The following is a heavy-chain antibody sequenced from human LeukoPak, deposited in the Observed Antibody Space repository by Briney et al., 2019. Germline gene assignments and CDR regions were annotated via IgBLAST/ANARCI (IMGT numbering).Heavy chain of an antibody. V-gene: IGHV1-69*05. CDR2: IIPIFGTA. J-gene: IGHJ5*02. D-gene: IGHD3-3*01. CDR3: AIGMVRVPFHP. CDR1: GGTFSSYA. Sequence: GASVKVSCKASGGTFSSYAISWLRQAPRQGLEWMGRIIPIFGTANYAQKFQGRVTITTDESTSTAYMELSSLRSEDTAVYYCAIGMVRVPFHPWGQGTLVTVSS.